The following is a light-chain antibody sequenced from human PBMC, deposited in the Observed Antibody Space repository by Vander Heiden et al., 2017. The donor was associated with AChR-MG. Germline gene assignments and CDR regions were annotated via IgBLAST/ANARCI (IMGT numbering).Light chain of an antibody. CDR1: RSNIGNNY. J-gene: IGLJ1*01. CDR2: DNK. CDR3: GTWNTSLRIVV. Sequence: QSLLTRPPSVSPTPGQKVTMSCPGTRSNIGNNYVSWYQQLPASAPKLLVYDNKERPSGIPDRCSGSKCGTSATLGITGRQTGDEADYYCGTWNTSLRIVVFGSGTNVAV. V-gene: IGLV1-51*01.